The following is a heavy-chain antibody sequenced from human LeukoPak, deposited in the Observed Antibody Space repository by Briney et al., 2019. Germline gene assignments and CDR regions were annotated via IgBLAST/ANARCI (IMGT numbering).Heavy chain of an antibody. CDR2: ISPYNGDT. J-gene: IGHJ4*02. V-gene: IGHV1-18*01. Sequence: ASVTVSCKPSGYTFTNYNLAWVRQAPGEGLEWMGWISPYNGDTNYAPKFQGRVTLTTDTSTSTGYMGLRNLRSDDTAVYYCAREAADHLDYWGQGTLVTVSS. CDR1: GYTFTNYN. CDR3: AREAADHLDY.